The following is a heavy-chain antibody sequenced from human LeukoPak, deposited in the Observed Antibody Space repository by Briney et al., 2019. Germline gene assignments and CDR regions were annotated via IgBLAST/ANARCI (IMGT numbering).Heavy chain of an antibody. D-gene: IGHD1-14*01. CDR1: GGSISSHY. Sequence: PSETLSLTCTVSGGSISSHYWSWIRQPPGKGLEWIGYIYYSGSTNYNPSLKSRVNISVDTPKNQFSLKLSAVTAADTAVYYCARGEPGAFDPWGQGTLVTVSS. V-gene: IGHV4-59*11. J-gene: IGHJ5*02. CDR2: IYYSGST. CDR3: ARGEPGAFDP.